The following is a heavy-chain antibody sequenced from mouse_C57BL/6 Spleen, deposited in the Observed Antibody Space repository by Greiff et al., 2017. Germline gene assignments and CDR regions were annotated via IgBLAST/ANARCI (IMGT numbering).Heavy chain of an antibody. CDR3: ARGPYGSSPFDY. CDR2: IDPSDSYT. CDR1: GYTFTSYW. D-gene: IGHD1-1*01. J-gene: IGHJ2*01. V-gene: IGHV1-50*01. Sequence: QVQLQQPGAELVKPGASVKLSCKASGYTFTSYWMQWVKQRPGQGLEWIGEIDPSDSYTNYNQKFKGKATLTVDTSSSTAYMQLSSLTSEDSAVYYCARGPYGSSPFDYWGQGTTLTVSS.